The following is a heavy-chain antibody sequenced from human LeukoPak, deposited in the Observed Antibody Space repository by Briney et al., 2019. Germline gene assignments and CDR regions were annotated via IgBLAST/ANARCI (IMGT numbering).Heavy chain of an antibody. D-gene: IGHD3-22*01. Sequence: ASVKVSCKASGGTFSSYAISWVRQAPGQGLEWMGWINPNSGGTNYAQKFQGRVTMTRDTSISTAYMELSRLRSDDTAVYYCARVRVGGMIVEPGDAFDIWGQGTMVTVSS. CDR1: GGTFSSYA. CDR2: INPNSGGT. CDR3: ARVRVGGMIVEPGDAFDI. V-gene: IGHV1-2*02. J-gene: IGHJ3*02.